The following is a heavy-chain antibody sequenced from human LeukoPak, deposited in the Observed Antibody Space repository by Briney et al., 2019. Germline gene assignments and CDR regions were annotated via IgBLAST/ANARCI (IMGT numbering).Heavy chain of an antibody. CDR2: ITNSGDRT. CDR3: AKQGSGSHDY. D-gene: IGHD3-10*01. CDR1: GFTFSTYA. V-gene: IGHV3-23*01. J-gene: IGHJ4*02. Sequence: TGGSLRLSCAASGFTFSTYAMSWVRQAPGKGLEWVSSITNSGDRTYYADSVKGRFTISRDNSKNTLHLQMNSLRAEDTAIYYCAKQGSGSHDYWGQGILVTVSS.